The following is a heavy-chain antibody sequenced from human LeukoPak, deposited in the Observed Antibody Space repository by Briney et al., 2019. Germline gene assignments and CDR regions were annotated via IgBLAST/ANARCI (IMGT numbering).Heavy chain of an antibody. CDR1: GYTFTSYG. CDR3: ARDTPGEQWLVLDYYYYGMDV. J-gene: IGHJ6*02. Sequence: RASVKVSCKASGYTFTSYGISWVRQAPGQGLEWMGWISTYNGNTNYAQKLQGRVTMTTDTSTSTAYMELRSLRSDDTAVYYCARDTPGEQWLVLDYYYYGMDVWGQGTTVTVSS. V-gene: IGHV1-18*01. D-gene: IGHD6-19*01. CDR2: ISTYNGNT.